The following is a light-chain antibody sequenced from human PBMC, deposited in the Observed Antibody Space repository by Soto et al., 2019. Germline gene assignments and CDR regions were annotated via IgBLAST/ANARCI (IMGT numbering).Light chain of an antibody. CDR1: QGIRSY. Sequence: AIRMTRSPSSLSASTGDRVTITCRASQGIRSYLDWYQQKQGKAPKLLIYAASTLQSGVPSRLRGSGYGTDLTITISCLQSEDFETYYCQQYYSYPRTFGHGTRLEIK. CDR3: QQYYSYPRT. V-gene: IGKV1-8*01. J-gene: IGKJ5*01. CDR2: AAS.